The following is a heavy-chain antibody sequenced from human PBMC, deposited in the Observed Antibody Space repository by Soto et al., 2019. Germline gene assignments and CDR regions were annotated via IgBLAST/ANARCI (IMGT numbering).Heavy chain of an antibody. CDR3: ARDRRYSRDGGAVDF. J-gene: IGHJ4*02. D-gene: IGHD6-19*01. CDR1: GGSISNNY. Sequence: QVQLQESGPALVKPSETLSLTCTVSGGSISNNYWSWIRQPPGKGLEWIGYIFNSGGTNYNPSLKSRVTISLDTSKSQFSLRLRSVTAADTAVYYCARDRRYSRDGGAVDFWGQGTLVTVSS. V-gene: IGHV4-59*01. CDR2: IFNSGGT.